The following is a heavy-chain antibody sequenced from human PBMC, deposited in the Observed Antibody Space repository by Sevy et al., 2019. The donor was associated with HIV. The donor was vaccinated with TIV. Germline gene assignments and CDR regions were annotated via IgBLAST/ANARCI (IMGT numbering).Heavy chain of an antibody. D-gene: IGHD3-22*01. Sequence: GGSLRLSCAASGFSFSSYSMNWVRQAPGKGLEWVSYISHSSGSIYYTDSVKGRFTISRDNAKNSVYLQMNSLRDEDTAVYYWAREYYYDTRGFDYWGQGSLVTVSS. CDR1: GFSFSSYS. CDR2: ISHSSGSI. J-gene: IGHJ4*01. CDR3: AREYYYDTRGFDY. V-gene: IGHV3-48*02.